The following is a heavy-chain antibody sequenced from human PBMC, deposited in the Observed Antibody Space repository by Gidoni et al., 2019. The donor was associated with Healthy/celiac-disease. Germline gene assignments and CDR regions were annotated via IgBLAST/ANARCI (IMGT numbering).Heavy chain of an antibody. J-gene: IGHJ4*02. Sequence: QVQLQQSGPGLVKPSQTLSLTCAISGDRVSSNSAAWNWIRQSPSRGLEWLGRTYYRSKWYNDYAVSVKSRITLNPDTSQNQFFLQLNSVTPEDTAVYYCAREDTREEYSSSWDQRFDYWGQGTLVTVSP. D-gene: IGHD6-13*01. V-gene: IGHV6-1*01. CDR3: AREDTREEYSSSWDQRFDY. CDR1: GDRVSSNSAA. CDR2: TYYRSKWYN.